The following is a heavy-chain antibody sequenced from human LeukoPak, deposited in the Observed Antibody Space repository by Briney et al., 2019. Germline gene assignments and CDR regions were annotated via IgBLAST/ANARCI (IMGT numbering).Heavy chain of an antibody. CDR1: GFTFSNYG. D-gene: IGHD3-3*01. V-gene: IGHV3-33*06. CDR2: IWYDGNNK. J-gene: IGHJ4*02. Sequence: PGGSLRLSCAASGFTFSNYGMHWVRQAPGKGLEWVAVIWYDGNNKYYADSVKGRFTISRDNSKNTLYLQMNSLRAEDTAVYYCAKRGDFWSGSLWYFDYWGQGTLVTVSS. CDR3: AKRGDFWSGSLWYFDY.